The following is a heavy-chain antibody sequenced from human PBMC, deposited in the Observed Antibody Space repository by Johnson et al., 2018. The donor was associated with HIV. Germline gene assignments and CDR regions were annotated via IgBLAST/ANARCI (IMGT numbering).Heavy chain of an antibody. CDR1: GFTFSSYA. D-gene: IGHD3-3*01. V-gene: IGHV3-64*01. CDR2: ISSNGGST. CDR3: AREGPTYYDFWSGYYNGAFDI. J-gene: IGHJ3*02. Sequence: VQLVESGGGLVQPGGSLRLSCAASGFTFSSYAMHWVRQAPGKGLEYVSAISSNGGSTYYANSVKGRFTISRDNSKNTLYLQMGSLRAEDMAVYYCAREGPTYYDFWSGYYNGAFDIWGQGTMVTVSS.